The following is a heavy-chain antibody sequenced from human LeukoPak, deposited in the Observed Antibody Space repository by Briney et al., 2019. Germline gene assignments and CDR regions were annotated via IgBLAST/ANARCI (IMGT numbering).Heavy chain of an antibody. Sequence: GGSLRLSCAASGFTFSSYAMHWVRQAPGKGLEYVSAISSNGGSTYYANSVKGRFTISRDNSKNTLYLQMGSLRAEDMAVYYCARSGWYGVREVWFDPWGQGTLVTVSS. CDR2: ISSNGGST. CDR1: GFTFSSYA. J-gene: IGHJ5*02. CDR3: ARSGWYGVREVWFDP. V-gene: IGHV3-64*01. D-gene: IGHD6-19*01.